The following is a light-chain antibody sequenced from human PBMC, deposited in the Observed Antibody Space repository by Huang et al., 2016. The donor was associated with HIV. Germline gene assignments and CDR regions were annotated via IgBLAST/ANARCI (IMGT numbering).Light chain of an antibody. V-gene: IGKV3-15*01. J-gene: IGKJ5*01. CDR3: QQYNNWPPVT. Sequence: ETVMTQSPATLSVSPGESVTLSCRASQGVCRPVAWYQQRPGQAPRLLINGASTRATGIPARFSGRGAGTEFTRTISSLQSEDLAVYYCQQYNNWPPVTFGQETRLEMK. CDR2: GAS. CDR1: QGVCRP.